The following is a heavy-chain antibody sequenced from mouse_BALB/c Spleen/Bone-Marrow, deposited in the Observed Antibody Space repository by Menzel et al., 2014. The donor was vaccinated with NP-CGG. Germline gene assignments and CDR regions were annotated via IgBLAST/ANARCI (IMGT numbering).Heavy chain of an antibody. D-gene: IGHD2-1*01. CDR1: GFTFSSFG. J-gene: IGHJ3*01. Sequence: EVKLVGSGGGLVQPGGSRKLSCAASGFTFSSFGMHWVRQAPEKGLEWVAYISGGSSTIYYADTVKGRFTISRDNPKNTLFLQMTSLRSEDTAMYYCARGGNYAWFAYWGQGTLVTVSA. V-gene: IGHV5-17*02. CDR2: ISGGSSTI. CDR3: ARGGNYAWFAY.